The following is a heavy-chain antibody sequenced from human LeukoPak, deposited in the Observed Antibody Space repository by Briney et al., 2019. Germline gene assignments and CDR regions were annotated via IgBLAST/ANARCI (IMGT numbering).Heavy chain of an antibody. J-gene: IGHJ6*02. CDR1: GFSFSTFW. Sequence: GGSLRLSCEASGFSFSTFWMNWVRQAPGKGLEWVANINPDGSERYYVDSVKGRFSISRDSAKSSLYLHMNSLRAGDTAVYYCARDGPIVVVPAAIRPIDQRYKEQYYYGMDVWGQGTTVTVSS. CDR2: INPDGSER. V-gene: IGHV3-7*01. CDR3: ARDGPIVVVPAAIRPIDQRYKEQYYYGMDV. D-gene: IGHD2-2*02.